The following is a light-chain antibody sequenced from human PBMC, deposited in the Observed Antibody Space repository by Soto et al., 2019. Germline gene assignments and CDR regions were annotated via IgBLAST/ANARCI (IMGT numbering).Light chain of an antibody. CDR2: DVS. Sequence: QSALTQPASVSGSPGQSITISCTGTSSDVGGYNYVSLYQHHPGKAPKLMIYDVSNRPSGVSNRFSGSKSGNTASLTISGLQAEDEADYYCSSYTSSSTVVFGGGTQLTVL. CDR1: SSDVGGYNY. J-gene: IGLJ2*01. CDR3: SSYTSSSTVV. V-gene: IGLV2-14*03.